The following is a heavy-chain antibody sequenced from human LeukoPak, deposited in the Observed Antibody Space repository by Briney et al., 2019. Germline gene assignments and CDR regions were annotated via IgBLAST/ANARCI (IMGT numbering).Heavy chain of an antibody. D-gene: IGHD2-2*01. Sequence: PGGSLRLSCAASGFTFSSYAMSWVRQAPGKGLEWVSAISGSGGSTYYADSVKGRFTISRDNSKNTLYLQMNSLRAEDTAVYYCATTSAKSRSSTSCYSDYWGQGTLVTVSS. V-gene: IGHV3-23*01. CDR2: ISGSGGST. CDR3: ATTSAKSRSSTSCYSDY. J-gene: IGHJ4*02. CDR1: GFTFSSYA.